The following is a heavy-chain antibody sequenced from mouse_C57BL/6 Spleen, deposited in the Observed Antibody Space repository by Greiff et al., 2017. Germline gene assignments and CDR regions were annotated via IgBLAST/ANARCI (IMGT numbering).Heavy chain of an antibody. CDR3: ARHDGSSQNWYFDV. Sequence: QVQLQQPGAELVMPGASVKLSCKASGYTFTSYWMHWVKQRPGQGLEWIGEIDPSDSYTNYNQKFKGKSTLTVDKSSSTAYMQLSSLTSEDSAVYYCARHDGSSQNWYFDVWGTGTTVTVSS. CDR1: GYTFTSYW. J-gene: IGHJ1*03. V-gene: IGHV1-69*01. CDR2: IDPSDSYT. D-gene: IGHD1-1*01.